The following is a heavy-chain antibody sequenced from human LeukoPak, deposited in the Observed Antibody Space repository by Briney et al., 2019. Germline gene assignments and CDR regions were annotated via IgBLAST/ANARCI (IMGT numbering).Heavy chain of an antibody. CDR1: GGSISSYY. J-gene: IGHJ4*02. V-gene: IGHV4-59*08. CDR3: ARQYPPYYFDY. Sequence: SETLSLTCIVSGGSISSYYWSWIRQPPGKGLEWIGYIYYSGSTNYNPSLKSRVTISVDTSKNQFSLKLSSVTAADTAVYYCARQYPPYYFDYWGQGTLVTVSS. CDR2: IYYSGST.